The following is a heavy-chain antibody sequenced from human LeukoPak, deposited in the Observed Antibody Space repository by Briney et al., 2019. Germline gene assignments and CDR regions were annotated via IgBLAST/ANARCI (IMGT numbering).Heavy chain of an antibody. CDR2: TYTSGST. Sequence: SETLSLTCTVSGGSISSYCWSWIRQPAGKGLEWIGRTYTSGSTNYNPSLKSRVTMSVDTSKNQFSLKLSSVTAADTAVYFCARGYCSGGSCYESRGWFDYWGQGTLVTVSS. V-gene: IGHV4-4*07. CDR1: GGSISSYC. CDR3: ARGYCSGGSCYESRGWFDY. J-gene: IGHJ4*02. D-gene: IGHD2-15*01.